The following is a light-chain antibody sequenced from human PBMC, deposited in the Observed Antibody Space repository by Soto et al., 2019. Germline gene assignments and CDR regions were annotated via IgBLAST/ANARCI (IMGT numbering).Light chain of an antibody. CDR3: QQRSNWPST. CDR2: DAS. J-gene: IGKJ4*01. Sequence: EIVLTQSPVTLSLSPGERATLSCRASQSVSTYLAWYQQKPGRAPRLLIYDASSTATGIPARFSGSGSGTDFTLTISRLEPEDFAVYYCQQRSNWPSTFGGGTKVEIK. V-gene: IGKV3-11*01. CDR1: QSVSTY.